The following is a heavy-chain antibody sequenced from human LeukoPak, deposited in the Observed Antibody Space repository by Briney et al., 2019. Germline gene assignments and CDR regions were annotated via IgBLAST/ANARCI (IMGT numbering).Heavy chain of an antibody. CDR2: IYHSGST. Sequence: PSETLSLTCAVSGGSISSSNWWSWVRQPPGKGLEWIGEIYHSGSTNYNPSLKSRVTISVDKSKNRFSLKLSSVTAADTAVYYCARASIAVAGDFDYWGQGTLVTVSS. CDR1: GGSISSSNW. D-gene: IGHD6-19*01. J-gene: IGHJ4*02. CDR3: ARASIAVAGDFDY. V-gene: IGHV4-4*02.